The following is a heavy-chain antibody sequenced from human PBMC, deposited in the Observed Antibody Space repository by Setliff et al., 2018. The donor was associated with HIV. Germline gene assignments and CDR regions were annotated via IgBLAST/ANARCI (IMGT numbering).Heavy chain of an antibody. Sequence: SETLSLTCTVSGGSISSSSYYWGWIRQPPGKGLEWIGSMYYTGSTYYNLSLKSRVTISVDTSKKQFSLKLSSVTAADTAVYYCARVGTRGYSGYAPLDFFDYWGQGTLVTVS. J-gene: IGHJ4*02. CDR1: GGSISSSSYY. D-gene: IGHD5-12*01. V-gene: IGHV4-39*07. CDR2: MYYTGST. CDR3: ARVGTRGYSGYAPLDFFDY.